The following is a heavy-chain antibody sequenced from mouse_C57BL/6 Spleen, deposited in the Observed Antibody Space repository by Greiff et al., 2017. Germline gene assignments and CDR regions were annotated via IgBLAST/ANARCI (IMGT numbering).Heavy chain of an antibody. CDR2: IYPGNIAT. CDR1: GYTFTSYW. Sequence: EVKLMESGPVLARPGASVKMSCKTSGYTFTSYWMHWVKQQPGQGLEWIGAIYPGNIATSYNQKFKGKATLTAVTSASTVYMELSSLTNEDSAVYYCTNVGYWGQGTTLTVSS. J-gene: IGHJ2*01. V-gene: IGHV1-5*01. CDR3: TNVGY.